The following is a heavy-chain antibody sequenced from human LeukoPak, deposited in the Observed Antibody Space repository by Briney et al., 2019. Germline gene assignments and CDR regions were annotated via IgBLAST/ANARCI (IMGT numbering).Heavy chain of an antibody. CDR2: ISGSGGNT. CDR1: GFTFSNYA. CDR3: AKRPRIAAAGTNFGY. Sequence: GGSLRLSCAASGFTFSNYAMSWVRQAPGKGLEWVSAISGSGGNTYYADSVKGRCTITRDNSNNILYLQMNSLKAGDTAVYYCAKRPRIAAAGTNFGYWGQGTLLIVSS. V-gene: IGHV3-23*01. J-gene: IGHJ4*02. D-gene: IGHD6-13*01.